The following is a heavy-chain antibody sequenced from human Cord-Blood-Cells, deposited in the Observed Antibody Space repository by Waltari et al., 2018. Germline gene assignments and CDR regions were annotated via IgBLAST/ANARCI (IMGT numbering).Heavy chain of an antibody. CDR1: GGSFSGYY. CDR3: ARGMGLLFDY. V-gene: IGHV4-34*01. D-gene: IGHD3-10*01. CDR2: INHSGST. J-gene: IGHJ4*02. Sequence: QVQLQQWGAGLLKPSETLSLTCAVYGGSFSGYYWSWIRQPPGKGLEWIGEINHSGSTNYNPSLKRRVTISVDTSKNQFSLKLSSVTAADTAVYYCARGMGLLFDYWGQGTLVTVSS.